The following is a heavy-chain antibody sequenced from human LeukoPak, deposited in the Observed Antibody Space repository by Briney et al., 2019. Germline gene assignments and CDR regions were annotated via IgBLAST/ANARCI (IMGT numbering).Heavy chain of an antibody. CDR3: ARDSHDYSNYADAFDI. V-gene: IGHV1-18*01. Sequence: ASVKVSCKASGYTFTSYGISWVRQAPGQGLEWMGWISAYNGNTNYAQNLQGRVTMTTDTSTSTAYMELRSLRSDDTAVYYCARDSHDYSNYADAFDIWGQGTMVTVSS. J-gene: IGHJ3*02. CDR1: GYTFTSYG. CDR2: ISAYNGNT. D-gene: IGHD4-11*01.